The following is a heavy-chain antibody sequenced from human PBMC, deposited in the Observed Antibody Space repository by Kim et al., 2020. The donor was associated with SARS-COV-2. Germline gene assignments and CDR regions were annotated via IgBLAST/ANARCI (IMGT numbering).Heavy chain of an antibody. J-gene: IGHJ4*02. D-gene: IGHD2-21*01. CDR2: VSGTLT. CDR1: GFAINNYA. CDR3: SKAIGDNNYFDS. V-gene: IGHV3-23*01. Sequence: GGSLRLSCVASGFAINNYAMGWVRQAPGKGLEWVAVSGTLTEYADSVKGRLTISRDNSRNTLYLQMNSLRVDDTAIYFCSKAIGDNNYFDSWGQGTLVTVSS.